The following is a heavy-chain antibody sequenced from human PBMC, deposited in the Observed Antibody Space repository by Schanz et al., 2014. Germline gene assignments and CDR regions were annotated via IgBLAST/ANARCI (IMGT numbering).Heavy chain of an antibody. D-gene: IGHD6-13*01. J-gene: IGHJ4*02. CDR3: AKEKEEVAADGSFFDY. V-gene: IGHV3-30*18. Sequence: QVQLVESGGGVVQPGRSLRLSCAASGITLSGYGLHWVRQAPGKGLERVGFISFDGRNTGYAHSVKGRFTISRDNSKNTVNLQMNSLRAEDTAVYYCAKEKEEVAADGSFFDYWGQGTLVTVSS. CDR2: ISFDGRNT. CDR1: GITLSGYG.